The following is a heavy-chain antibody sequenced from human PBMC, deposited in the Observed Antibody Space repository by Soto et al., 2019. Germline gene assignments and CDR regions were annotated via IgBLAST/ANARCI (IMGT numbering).Heavy chain of an antibody. CDR3: ARPIDYSSSSTGFDY. V-gene: IGHV5-51*01. J-gene: IGHJ4*02. CDR1: GYIYSTYW. D-gene: IGHD6-6*01. Sequence: PGESLKISCNGSGYIYSTYWIAWVRQKPGKGLEFMGIIYPGDSDTRYSPSFQGQVSISADKSISTAYLQWSSLKASDTAMYYCARPIDYSSSSTGFDYWGQGTLVTVSS. CDR2: IYPGDSDT.